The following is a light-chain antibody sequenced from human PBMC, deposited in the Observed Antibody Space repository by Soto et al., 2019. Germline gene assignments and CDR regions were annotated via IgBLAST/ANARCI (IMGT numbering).Light chain of an antibody. CDR2: DAS. Sequence: EIVMTQSPPTLSVSPGERATLSCRASQSVCSKLAWYQQRPGQAPRLLIYDASNRATGIPARFSGSGSGTEFSLTISSLQSEDFAVYSCQQYGDWPGAFGGGTKVEIK. J-gene: IGKJ4*01. CDR3: QQYGDWPGA. CDR1: QSVCSK. V-gene: IGKV3D-15*01.